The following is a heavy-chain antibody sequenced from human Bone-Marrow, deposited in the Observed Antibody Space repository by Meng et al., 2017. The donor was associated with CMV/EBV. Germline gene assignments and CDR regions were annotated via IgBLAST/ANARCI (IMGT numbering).Heavy chain of an antibody. CDR1: GFTFSDHY. CDR3: TRGSMTTRDWDF. J-gene: IGHJ4*02. D-gene: IGHD1-1*01. CDR2: IRDRASRHTT. V-gene: IGHV3-72*01. Sequence: GGSLRLSCAASGFTFSDHYMDRVRQDPGKGLEWVGRIRDRASRHTTEYAASVKGRFTISRDDSKNSLYLQMNSLKTADTAMYYCTRGSMTTRDWDFWGQGTLVTVSS.